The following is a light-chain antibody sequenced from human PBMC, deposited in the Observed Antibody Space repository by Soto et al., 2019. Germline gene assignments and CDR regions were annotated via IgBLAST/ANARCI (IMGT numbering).Light chain of an antibody. V-gene: IGKV3-20*01. J-gene: IGKJ1*01. CDR2: GAS. CDR1: QSVSSSY. Sequence: EIVLTQSPGTLSLSPGERATLFCRASQSVSSSYLAWYQQKPVQAPRLLIYGASSRATGIPDRFSGSGSGTDFTLTISRLESEDFAVYYCQHHGTSPTSWTFGQGTKVEIK. CDR3: QHHGTSPTSWT.